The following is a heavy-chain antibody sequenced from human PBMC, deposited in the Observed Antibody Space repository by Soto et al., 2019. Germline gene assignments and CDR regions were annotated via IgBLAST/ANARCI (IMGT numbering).Heavy chain of an antibody. V-gene: IGHV1-3*01. J-gene: IGHJ4*02. CDR3: ARNLMDFDILSCYDMPSHFYY. Sequence: ASVKVSCKASGYTFSGHAIHWLRQAPGQRPEWLGWINAGNSKTYYSEKFEGRVTFTRDTVATTAYMELSSLTSEDTAVYYCARNLMDFDILSCYDMPSHFYYWGRRTFDTVSS. CDR1: GYTFSGHA. CDR2: INAGNSKT. D-gene: IGHD3-9*01.